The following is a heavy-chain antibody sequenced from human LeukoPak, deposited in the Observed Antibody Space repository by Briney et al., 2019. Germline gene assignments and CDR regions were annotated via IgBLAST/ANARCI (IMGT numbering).Heavy chain of an antibody. CDR3: AREVKSLTGAGNYYYFYYMDV. D-gene: IGHD1-20*01. V-gene: IGHV4-34*01. CDR1: GGSFIGYY. CDR2: INHSGSP. J-gene: IGHJ6*03. Sequence: PSETLSLTCAVYGGSFIGYYWSWIRQPPGKGLECIGEINHSGSPNYNPSLKSRVTISVDTSKSQFSLKLSSVTAADTAVYYCAREVKSLTGAGNYYYFYYMDVWGKGTTVTVSS.